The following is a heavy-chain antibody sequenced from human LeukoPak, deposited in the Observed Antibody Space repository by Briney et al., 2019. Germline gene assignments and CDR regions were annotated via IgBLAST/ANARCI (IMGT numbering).Heavy chain of an antibody. D-gene: IGHD1-1*01. Sequence: GASVKVSCKASGYTFTSYYMHWVRQAPGQGLEWMGGIIPIFGTANYAQKFQGRVTITTDESTSTAYMELSSLRSEDTAVYYCARVELEPPYYYYYMDVWGKGTTVTVSS. J-gene: IGHJ6*03. CDR3: ARVELEPPYYYYYMDV. CDR2: IIPIFGTA. CDR1: GYTFTSYY. V-gene: IGHV1-69*05.